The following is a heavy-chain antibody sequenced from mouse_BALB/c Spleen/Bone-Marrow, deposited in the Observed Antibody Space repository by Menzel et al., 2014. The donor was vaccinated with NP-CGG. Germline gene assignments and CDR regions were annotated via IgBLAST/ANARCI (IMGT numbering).Heavy chain of an antibody. J-gene: IGHJ3*01. V-gene: IGHV1-7*01. CDR1: GYTFXSYW. D-gene: IGHD4-1*01. CDR2: INPSTGYT. Sequence: VKLVESGAELAKPGASVKMSCKASGYTFXSYWMHWVKQRPGRGLEWIGYINPSTGYTEYNQKFKDKATLTADKPSSTAYLQLSSLTSEDAAVYYCARSAPWDGFAYWGQGTLVTVSA. CDR3: ARSAPWDGFAY.